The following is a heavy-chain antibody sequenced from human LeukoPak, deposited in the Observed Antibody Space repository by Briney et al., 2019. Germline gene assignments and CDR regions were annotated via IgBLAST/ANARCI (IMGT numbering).Heavy chain of an antibody. CDR1: GGSFSGYF. D-gene: IGHD5-18*01. V-gene: IGHV4-34*01. CDR2: INHSGIT. J-gene: IGHJ4*02. CDR3: ARSGTALDFDY. Sequence: KPSETLSLTCAVYGGSFSGYFWSWIRQPPGKGLEWIGEINHSGITHYNPSLKSRVTISVDTSKNQFSLKMNSVTAADTAVYYCARSGTALDFDYWGRGTLLTVSS.